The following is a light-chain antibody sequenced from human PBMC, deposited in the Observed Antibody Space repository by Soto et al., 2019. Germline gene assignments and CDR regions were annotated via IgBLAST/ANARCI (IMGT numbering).Light chain of an antibody. V-gene: IGLV3-21*04. CDR1: NIGSKS. CDR3: QVWDTNSDHPV. J-gene: IGLJ2*01. Sequence: SYELTQPPSVSVAPGKTARITCGGNNIGSKSVHWYQQKPGQAPVVVIYYDKDRPSGIPERFSGSNSGNTATLTISGVEAGDEADHYCQVWDTNSDHPVFGGGTKLTVL. CDR2: YDK.